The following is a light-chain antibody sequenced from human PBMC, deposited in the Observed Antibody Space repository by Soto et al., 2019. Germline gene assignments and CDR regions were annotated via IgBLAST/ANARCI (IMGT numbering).Light chain of an antibody. CDR1: SSNVGRNT. J-gene: IGLJ1*01. CDR3: VAWDDSLNGYV. Sequence: QSVLTQPPSASGTPGQRVTISCSGSSSNVGRNTVNWYQQLPGMAPKLLIYSNNERPSGVPGRFSGSKAGTSASLAISGLQSEDDADFYCVAWDDSLNGYVFGTGTSSPS. CDR2: SNN. V-gene: IGLV1-44*01.